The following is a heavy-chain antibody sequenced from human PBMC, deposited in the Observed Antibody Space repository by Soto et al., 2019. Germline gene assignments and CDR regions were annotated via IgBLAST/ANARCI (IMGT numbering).Heavy chain of an antibody. CDR2: VNPSGGST. J-gene: IGHJ1*01. CDR3: AREENCSDGVCYSEYFQR. D-gene: IGHD2-15*01. CDR1: GYIFTAYS. V-gene: IGHV1-46*01. Sequence: QVQLVQSGAEVKKPGASVKVSCKASGYIFTAYSMHWVRQAPGHGLEWMGVVNPSGGSTNYAQKFRGRITMTRDTSTSTVYMDLSSLTSEDTAVYYCAREENCSDGVCYSEYFQRWGQGTLVTVSS.